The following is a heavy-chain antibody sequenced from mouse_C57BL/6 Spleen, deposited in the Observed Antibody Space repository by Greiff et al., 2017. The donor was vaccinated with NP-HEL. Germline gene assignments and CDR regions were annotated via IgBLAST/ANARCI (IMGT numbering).Heavy chain of an antibody. CDR1: GYTFTDYY. CDR3: ARGDWGLGAMDY. Sequence: EVQLQQSGPVLVKPGASVKMSCKASGYTFTDYYMNWVKQSHGKSLEWIGVINPYNGGTSYNQKFKGKATLTVDKSSSTAYMELNSLTSEDSAVYYCARGDWGLGAMDYWGQGTSVTVSS. V-gene: IGHV1-19*01. J-gene: IGHJ4*01. D-gene: IGHD3-3*01. CDR2: INPYNGGT.